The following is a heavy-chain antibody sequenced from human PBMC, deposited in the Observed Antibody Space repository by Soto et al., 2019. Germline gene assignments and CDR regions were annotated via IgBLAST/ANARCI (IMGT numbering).Heavy chain of an antibody. J-gene: IGHJ1*01. CDR2: IIPILGIA. CDR1: GGTVSSYT. D-gene: IGHD6-19*01. V-gene: IGHV1-69*02. Sequence: QVQLVQSGAEVKKPGSSVKVSCKASGGTVSSYTISWVRQAPGQGLEWMGRIIPILGIANYAQKFPGRVTNPADQATSTDYTALNSLRSEETAVYYCVVGVAGNFQHWGQGTLVTVSS. CDR3: VVGVAGNFQH.